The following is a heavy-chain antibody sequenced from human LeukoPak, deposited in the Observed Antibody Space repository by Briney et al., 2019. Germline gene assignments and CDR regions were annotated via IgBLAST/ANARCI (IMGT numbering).Heavy chain of an antibody. D-gene: IGHD5-18*01. J-gene: IGHJ4*02. CDR1: GFTFSSYW. V-gene: IGHV3-23*01. CDR2: ISGSGGST. Sequence: PGGSLRLSCAASGFTFSSYWMSWVRQAPGKGLEWVSAISGSGGSTYYADSVKGRFTISRDNSKNTLYLQMNSLRAEDTAVYYCAKDVRAYSYGFVVDYWGQGTLVTVSS. CDR3: AKDVRAYSYGFVVDY.